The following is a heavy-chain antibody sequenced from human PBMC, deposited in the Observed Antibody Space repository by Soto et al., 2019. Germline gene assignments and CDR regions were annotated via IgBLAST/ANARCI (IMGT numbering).Heavy chain of an antibody. D-gene: IGHD3-16*01. CDR2: INHSGST. J-gene: IGHJ4*02. CDR3: ASALGGY. CDR1: GGSFSGFY. V-gene: IGHV4-34*01. Sequence: SETLSLTCAVYGGSFSGFYWSWIRQPPGKGLEWIGEINHSGSTDYNPSLESRVTISVDTSKNQFSLKVTSVTAADTAVYYCASALGGYWGRGILVTVSS.